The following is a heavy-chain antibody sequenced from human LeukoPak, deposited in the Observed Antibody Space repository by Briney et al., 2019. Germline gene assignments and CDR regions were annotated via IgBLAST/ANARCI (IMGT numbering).Heavy chain of an antibody. CDR2: IWYDGSNK. CDR1: GFTFSSYG. D-gene: IGHD2-15*01. CDR3: ARAPTATPDFDY. Sequence: GGSLGLSCAASGFTFSSYGMHWVRQAPGKGLEWVAVIWYDGSNKYYADSVKGRFTISRDNSKNTLYLQMNSLRAEDTAVYYCARAPTATPDFDYWGQGTLVTVSS. V-gene: IGHV3-33*01. J-gene: IGHJ4*02.